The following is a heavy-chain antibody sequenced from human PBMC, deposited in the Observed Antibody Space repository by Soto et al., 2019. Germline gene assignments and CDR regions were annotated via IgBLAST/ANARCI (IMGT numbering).Heavy chain of an antibody. CDR2: INPNNGGT. D-gene: IGHD3-10*01. CDR1: GYTFTGNS. CDR3: ARERGAGGGK. Sequence: ASVKVSCKASGYTFTGNSLHWVLQAPGQGLEWMGWINPNNGGTNYAQKFRGWVTMTRDTSISTAYMDLSRLKSDDTAVYYCARERGAGGGKGGQGTLVTVPS. J-gene: IGHJ4*02. V-gene: IGHV1-2*04.